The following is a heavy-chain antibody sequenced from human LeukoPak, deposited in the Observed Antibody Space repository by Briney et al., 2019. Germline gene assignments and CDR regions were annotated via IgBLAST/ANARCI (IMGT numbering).Heavy chain of an antibody. V-gene: IGHV3-74*01. J-gene: IGHJ4*02. Sequence: GGSLRLSCAASGFTFKTYWMHWVRQAPGKGLVWVSHINTDGSNTNYADSVKGRFTISRDNAKNTLFLQMNSLRVEDTAVYYCAKDHAYDTSGYYYDYWGQGTLVTVSS. CDR1: GFTFKTYW. CDR2: INTDGSNT. CDR3: AKDHAYDTSGYYYDY. D-gene: IGHD3-22*01.